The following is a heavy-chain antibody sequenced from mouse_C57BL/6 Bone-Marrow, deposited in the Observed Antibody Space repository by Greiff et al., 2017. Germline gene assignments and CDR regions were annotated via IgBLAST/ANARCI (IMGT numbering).Heavy chain of an antibody. CDR2: IDPPDSYT. Sequence: QVQLQQPGAELVMPGASVKLSCKASGYTFTSYWMHWVKQRPGQGLEWIGEIDPPDSYTNYNQKFKGKSTLTVDKSSSTAYMQLSSLTSEDSAVYYCAREGIYGSSQYYFDYWGQGTTLTVSS. CDR3: AREGIYGSSQYYFDY. D-gene: IGHD1-1*01. J-gene: IGHJ2*01. CDR1: GYTFTSYW. V-gene: IGHV1-69*01.